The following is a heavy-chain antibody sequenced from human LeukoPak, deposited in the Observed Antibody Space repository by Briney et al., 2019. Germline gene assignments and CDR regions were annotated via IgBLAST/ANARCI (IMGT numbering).Heavy chain of an antibody. CDR2: MNPNSGNT. V-gene: IGHV1-8*01. CDR1: GYTFTSYD. D-gene: IGHD2-21*02. CDR3: ARGGVVVTAMGEYGMDV. J-gene: IGHJ6*02. Sequence: ASVKVSCKASGYTFTSYDIHWVRQATGQGLEWMGWMNPNSGNTGYAQKFQGRVTMTRNTSISTAYMELSSLRSEDTAVYYCARGGVVVTAMGEYGMDVWGQGTTVTVSS.